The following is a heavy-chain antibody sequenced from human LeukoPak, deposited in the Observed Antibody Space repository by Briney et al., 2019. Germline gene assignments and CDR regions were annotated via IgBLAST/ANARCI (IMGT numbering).Heavy chain of an antibody. D-gene: IGHD1-1*01. CDR1: GYTFIGYY. CDR3: ARDSYDGTYFLDY. V-gene: IGHV1-2*06. J-gene: IGHJ4*02. CDR2: INPNTGGT. Sequence: GASVKVSCKASGYTFIGYYIHWIRQAPGQGLEWMGRINPNTGGTNYAQNFQGRVTMTRDTSISTAYMDLSSLRSEDTAIYYCARDSYDGTYFLDYWGQGTLVTVSS.